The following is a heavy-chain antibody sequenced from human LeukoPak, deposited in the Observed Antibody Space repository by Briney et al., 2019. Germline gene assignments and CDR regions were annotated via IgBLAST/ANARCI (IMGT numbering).Heavy chain of an antibody. CDR2: ISWDGGST. D-gene: IGHD4-17*01. CDR3: AKTTDDYYYYYMDV. J-gene: IGHJ6*03. CDR1: GFTFDDYA. Sequence: AGSLRLYCAASGFTFDDYAMHWLRQAPGKGLEWFSLISWDGGSTYYADSVKGRFTISRYNTKNSLYLHMNSLRAEDTDVYYCAKTTDDYYYYYMDVWGKGTTVTVSS. V-gene: IGHV3-43D*03.